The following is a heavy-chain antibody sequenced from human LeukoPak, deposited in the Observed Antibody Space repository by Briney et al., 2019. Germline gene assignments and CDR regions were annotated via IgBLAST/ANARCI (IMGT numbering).Heavy chain of an antibody. Sequence: GSSVKVSCKASGGTFSSYAISWVRQAPGQGLEWMGGIIPIFGTANYAQKFQGRVTITADESTSTAYMELSSLRSDDTAVYYCARDIEQEMAKEDFDYYYMDVWGKGTTVIVSS. CDR2: IIPIFGTA. J-gene: IGHJ6*03. D-gene: IGHD5-24*01. CDR1: GGTFSSYA. CDR3: ARDIEQEMAKEDFDYYYMDV. V-gene: IGHV1-69*01.